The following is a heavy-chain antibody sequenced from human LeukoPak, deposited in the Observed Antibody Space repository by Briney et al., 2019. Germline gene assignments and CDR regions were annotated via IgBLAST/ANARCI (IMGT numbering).Heavy chain of an antibody. CDR3: ARDSSSWYY. CDR2: ISGSSGTT. J-gene: IGHJ4*02. CDR1: GFTFSSYS. V-gene: IGHV3-48*01. D-gene: IGHD6-13*01. Sequence: GGSLRLSCAASGFTFSSYSMNWVRQAPGRGLEWVSYISGSSGTTYYADSVQGRFTISRDNAKNSLYPQMNSLRAEDTAVYYCARDSSSWYYWGQGALVTVSS.